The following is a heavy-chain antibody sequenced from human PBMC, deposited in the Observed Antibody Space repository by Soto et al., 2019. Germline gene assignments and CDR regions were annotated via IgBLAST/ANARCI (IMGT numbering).Heavy chain of an antibody. D-gene: IGHD3-10*01. CDR1: GFTFSNAW. Sequence: GGSLRLSCAASGFTFSNAWMSWVRQAPGKGLEWVGRIKSKTDGGTSDYAAPVKGRFTISRDDSKNTLYLQMNSLKTEDTAVYYCTRDHVLLWFGEFGYFDYWGQGTLVTVSS. J-gene: IGHJ4*02. V-gene: IGHV3-15*01. CDR3: TRDHVLLWFGEFGYFDY. CDR2: IKSKTDGGTS.